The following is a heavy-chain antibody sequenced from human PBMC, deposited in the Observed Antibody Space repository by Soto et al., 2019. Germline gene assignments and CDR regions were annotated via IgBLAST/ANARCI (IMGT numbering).Heavy chain of an antibody. CDR2: MNSDGSTI. D-gene: IGHD2-21*01. J-gene: IGHJ4*02. CDR3: ATAGSSRFAN. CDR1: GFTFSNYW. V-gene: IGHV3-74*01. Sequence: EVHLVESGGGLVQPGGSLRLSCAASGFTFSNYWMHWVRQVPGKGLMWLSRMNSDGSTIDYADAVKGRFTISRDNAKNTLYLQLNSRGAEDTAVYSCATAGSSRFANWGQGTLVTVSS.